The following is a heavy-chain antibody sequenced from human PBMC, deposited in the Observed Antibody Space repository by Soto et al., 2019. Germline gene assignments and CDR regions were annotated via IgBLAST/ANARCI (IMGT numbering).Heavy chain of an antibody. D-gene: IGHD2-21*02. CDR1: GFTFSSYG. CDR2: ISGSGVDT. Sequence: EVQVVQSGGGSVQPGGCLRLSCEASGFTFSSYGMTWVRQAPGKGLEWVAGISGSGVDTKYADSVKGRFIIARDNSMNKMYLQMNNLRVEDTAVYFCAIGGAYCYGDCTRAHWGQGTLVTVSS. CDR3: AIGGAYCYGDCTRAH. J-gene: IGHJ4*02. V-gene: IGHV3-23*04.